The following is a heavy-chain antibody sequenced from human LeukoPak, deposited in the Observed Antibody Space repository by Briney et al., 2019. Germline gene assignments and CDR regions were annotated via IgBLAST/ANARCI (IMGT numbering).Heavy chain of an antibody. J-gene: IGHJ4*02. D-gene: IGHD4-17*01. CDR2: IYSGGST. Sequence: GGPLRLSCAASGFTVSSNYMSWVRQAPGKGLEWVSVIYSGGSTYYADSVKGRFTISRDNSKNTLYLQMNSLRAEDTAVYYCARALILYGDYTSGFDYWGQGTLVTVSS. V-gene: IGHV3-53*01. CDR3: ARALILYGDYTSGFDY. CDR1: GFTVSSNY.